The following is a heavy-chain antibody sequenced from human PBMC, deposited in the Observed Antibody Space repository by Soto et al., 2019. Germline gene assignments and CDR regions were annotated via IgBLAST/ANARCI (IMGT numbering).Heavy chain of an antibody. Sequence: QVQLVQSGAEVKKPGASVKVSCKTSGYTFSSYGISWVRQAPGQGLEWMGWLSAKNGNTNYAQNFHGRVTMTTDTPSSTAYMELRSLRSDDTALYYCARVYCSTSTCYRGWFDPWGQGTLVTVSS. J-gene: IGHJ5*02. CDR1: GYTFSSYG. D-gene: IGHD2-2*01. V-gene: IGHV1-18*01. CDR3: ARVYCSTSTCYRGWFDP. CDR2: LSAKNGNT.